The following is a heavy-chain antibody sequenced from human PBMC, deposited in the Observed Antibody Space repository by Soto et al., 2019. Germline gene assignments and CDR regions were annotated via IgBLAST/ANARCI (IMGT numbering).Heavy chain of an antibody. CDR2: FDAEEGET. D-gene: IGHD3-16*02. CDR3: ATERDSDLRSLGSSMDV. Sequence: ASVKVSCKVSGYTLTELSMHWVRQAPGKGLEWMGGFDAEEGETIYAQKFQGRVTMTEDTYTETAYMELNSLRSEETAVYYCATERDSDLRSLGSSMDVWGQGTTVTVSS. CDR1: GYTLTELS. V-gene: IGHV1-24*01. J-gene: IGHJ6*02.